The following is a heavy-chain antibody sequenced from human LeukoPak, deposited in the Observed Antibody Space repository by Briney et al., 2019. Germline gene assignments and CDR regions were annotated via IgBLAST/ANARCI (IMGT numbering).Heavy chain of an antibody. CDR1: GYTFSSYG. CDR2: INAYNGNT. V-gene: IGHV1-18*01. J-gene: IGHJ6*02. D-gene: IGHD3-22*01. CDR3: ARPSLYYDTSSYYGPYYGMDV. Sequence: GASVTVSCTASGYTFSSYGISWVRQAPGQGLDWMGWINAYNGNTNYAPNFQGRVTMTTDTSTDTGHMELRSLRSDDTAVYYCARPSLYYDTSSYYGPYYGMDVWGQGTTVTVSS.